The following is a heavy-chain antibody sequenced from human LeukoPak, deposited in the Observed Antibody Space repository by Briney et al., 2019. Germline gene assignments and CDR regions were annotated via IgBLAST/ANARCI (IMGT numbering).Heavy chain of an antibody. CDR3: ASRQLIIDY. Sequence: GGSVRLFCAASGFTFSSYAMGWVRQAPGEGLEWVSAISGSGGSTYYADSVKGRFTISRDNSKNTLYLQMNSLRVEDTAVYYCASRQLIIDYWRQGTLVTVSS. V-gene: IGHV3-23*01. CDR2: ISGSGGST. CDR1: GFTFSSYA. J-gene: IGHJ4*01. D-gene: IGHD6-6*01.